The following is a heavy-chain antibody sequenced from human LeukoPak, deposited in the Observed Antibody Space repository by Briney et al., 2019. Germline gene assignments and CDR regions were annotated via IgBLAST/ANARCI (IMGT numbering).Heavy chain of an antibody. V-gene: IGHV3-48*03. CDR2: ISSSGSTI. CDR1: GFTFGSYE. J-gene: IGHJ5*02. CDR3: ARDGGYCSGGSCYYRWFDP. D-gene: IGHD2-15*01. Sequence: GGSLRLSCAASGFTFGSYEMNWVRQAPGKGLEWVSYISSSGSTIYYADSVKGRFTISRDNAKKSLYLQMNNLRAEDTAVYYCARDGGYCSGGSCYYRWFDPWGQGTLVTVSS.